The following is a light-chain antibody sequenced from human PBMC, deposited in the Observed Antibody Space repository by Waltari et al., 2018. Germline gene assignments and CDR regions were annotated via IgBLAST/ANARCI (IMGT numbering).Light chain of an antibody. V-gene: IGKV1-5*01. CDR3: QHYSHSSPWT. Sequence: DIQMTQSPSTLSASVGDRVTITCRASQSVSDWLAWYQQKPGKAPELLIFDFSTLKSGVPARFSGRGSGTEFTLTISSLQPDDFATYYCQHYSHSSPWTFGQGTKVEIK. CDR2: DFS. J-gene: IGKJ1*01. CDR1: QSVSDW.